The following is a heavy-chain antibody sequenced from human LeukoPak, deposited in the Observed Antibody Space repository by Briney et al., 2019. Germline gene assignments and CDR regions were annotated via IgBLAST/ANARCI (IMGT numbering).Heavy chain of an antibody. CDR3: ARAHSIASYYYGVDV. V-gene: IGHV4-39*07. CDR1: GGSISSSYSY. J-gene: IGHJ6*02. CDR2: IYYSGNT. Sequence: KPSETLSLTCTVSGGSISSSYSYWGWIRQPPGKGLEWIGNIYYSGNTYYSPSLTSRVTLSVDTSENQFSLKLSSVTAADTAVYYCARAHSIASYYYGVDVWGQGTTVTVSS. D-gene: IGHD2/OR15-2a*01.